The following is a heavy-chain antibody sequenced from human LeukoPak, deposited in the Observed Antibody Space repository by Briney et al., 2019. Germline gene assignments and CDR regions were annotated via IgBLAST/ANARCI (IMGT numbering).Heavy chain of an antibody. Sequence: ASVKVSCKASGYTLTSYGISWVRQAPGQGLEWMGWISAYNGNTNYAQKLQGRVTMTTDTSTSTAYMELRSLRSDDTAVYYCARWVYGDYALDYWGQGTLVTVSS. CDR2: ISAYNGNT. CDR1: GYTLTSYG. CDR3: ARWVYGDYALDY. D-gene: IGHD4-17*01. J-gene: IGHJ4*02. V-gene: IGHV1-18*01.